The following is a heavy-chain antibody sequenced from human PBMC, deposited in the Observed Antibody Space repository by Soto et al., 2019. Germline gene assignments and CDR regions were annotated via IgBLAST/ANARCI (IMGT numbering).Heavy chain of an antibody. J-gene: IGHJ5*02. V-gene: IGHV1-2*02. CDR3: AKGESSWVSWFDP. CDR2: INPTTGAT. CDR1: GYTFTAQY. Sequence: QAQLVQSGAEVKKPGASVKVSCQASGYTFTAQYLHWVRQAPGEGLEWMGWINPTTGATRYAQKFQGRVTMTRDTSMSTAYVEVRSLRPGDAAVYYCAKGESSWVSWFDPWGQGTLVTVSS. D-gene: IGHD6-13*01.